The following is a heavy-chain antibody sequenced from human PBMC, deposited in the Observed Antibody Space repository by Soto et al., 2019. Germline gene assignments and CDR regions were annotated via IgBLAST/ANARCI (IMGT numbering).Heavy chain of an antibody. CDR2: INPNSGGT. CDR3: ARDQGGCTNGVCYLFDY. J-gene: IGHJ4*02. CDR1: GYTFTGYY. V-gene: IGHV1-2*04. D-gene: IGHD2-8*01. Sequence: ASVKVSCKASGYTFTGYYIHWVRQAPGQGLEWMGWINPNSGGTNYAQKFQGWVTMTRDTSISTAYMELSRLRSDDTAVYYCARDQGGCTNGVCYLFDYWGQGTLVTVSS.